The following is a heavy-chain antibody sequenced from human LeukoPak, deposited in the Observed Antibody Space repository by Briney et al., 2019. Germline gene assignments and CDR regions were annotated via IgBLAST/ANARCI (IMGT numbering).Heavy chain of an antibody. Sequence: GGSLETPCRSPGYRFTTYWIGWVRQLPGKGLEWMGIIYPGDSDTSYTPSFQGQVTMSADKSIKTAYLQWSSLKASDTAMYYCARRQGCSSTSCPPDYWGEGTLVTVS. D-gene: IGHD2-2*01. CDR1: GYRFTTYW. V-gene: IGHV5-51*01. CDR2: IYPGDSDT. J-gene: IGHJ4*02. CDR3: ARRQGCSSTSCPPDY.